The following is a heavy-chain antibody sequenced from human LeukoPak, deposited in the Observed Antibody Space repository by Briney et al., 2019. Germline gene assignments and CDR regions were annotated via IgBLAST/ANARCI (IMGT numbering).Heavy chain of an antibody. D-gene: IGHD6-13*01. CDR3: ARGRAAGYYYYYMDV. J-gene: IGHJ6*03. CDR2: INHSGST. Sequence: SETLSLTCAVYGGSFSGYYWSWIRQPPGKGLEWIGEINHSGSTNYNPSLKSRVTISVDTSKNQFSLKLGSVTAADTAVYYCARGRAAGYYYYYMDVWGKGTTVTVSS. CDR1: GGSFSGYY. V-gene: IGHV4-34*01.